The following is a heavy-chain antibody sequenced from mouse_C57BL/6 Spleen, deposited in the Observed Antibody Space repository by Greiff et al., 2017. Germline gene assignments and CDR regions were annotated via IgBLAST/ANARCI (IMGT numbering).Heavy chain of an antibody. Sequence: EVQLVESGGGLVKPGGSLKLSCAASGFTFSSYAMPWVRQTPEKRLEWVATISDGGSYTYYPDNVKGRFTISRDNAKNNLYLQMSHLKSEDTAMYYCARGGSYDYDGYYFDYWGQGTTLTVSS. V-gene: IGHV5-4*01. J-gene: IGHJ2*01. CDR2: ISDGGSYT. CDR1: GFTFSSYA. D-gene: IGHD2-4*01. CDR3: ARGGSYDYDGYYFDY.